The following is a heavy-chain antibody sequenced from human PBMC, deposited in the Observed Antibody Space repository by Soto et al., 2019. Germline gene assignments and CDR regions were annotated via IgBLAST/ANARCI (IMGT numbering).Heavy chain of an antibody. CDR2: IYYSGST. D-gene: IGHD3-10*01. Sequence: PSETLSLTCTVSGGSISSGGYYWSWIRQHPGKGLEWIGYIYYSGSTYYNPSLKSRVTISVDTSKNQFSLKLSSVTAADTAVYYCARKRRITMVRGVISGPVFDPWGQGTLVTVSS. CDR1: GGSISSGGYY. CDR3: ARKRRITMVRGVISGPVFDP. V-gene: IGHV4-31*03. J-gene: IGHJ5*02.